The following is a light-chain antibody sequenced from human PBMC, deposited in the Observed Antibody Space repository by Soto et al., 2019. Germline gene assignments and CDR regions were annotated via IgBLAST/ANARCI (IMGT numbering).Light chain of an antibody. CDR2: DAS. CDR3: QQYENLPT. Sequence: DIQMTQSPSSLSASVGDRFTITCQASQNINNYLNWYQQKPGRDPXXLIYDASNLEAGVPSRFMEIGSGTDFTFPLSRLQPEDIATDDCQQYENLPTFGQGTRLEIK. J-gene: IGKJ5*01. CDR1: QNINNY. V-gene: IGKV1-33*01.